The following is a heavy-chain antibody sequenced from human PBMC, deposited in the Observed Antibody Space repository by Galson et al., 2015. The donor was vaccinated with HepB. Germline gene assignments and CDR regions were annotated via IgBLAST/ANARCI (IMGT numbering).Heavy chain of an antibody. CDR2: VNAANGNT. CDR1: GYSFTIYT. Sequence: SVKVSCKASGYSFTIYTVHWVRQAPGHSLEWMGWVNAANGNTKYSQKFQDRVTLTRDTYATTAYMELSSLEFEDTAVYYCARGGQWPQFYYFDYWGQGTLVTVSS. V-gene: IGHV1-3*01. J-gene: IGHJ4*02. CDR3: ARGGQWPQFYYFDY. D-gene: IGHD5-24*01.